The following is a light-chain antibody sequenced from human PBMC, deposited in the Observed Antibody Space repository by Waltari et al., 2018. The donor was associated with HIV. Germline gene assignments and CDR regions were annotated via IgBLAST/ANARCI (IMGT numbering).Light chain of an antibody. J-gene: IGKJ1*01. CDR2: WAS. V-gene: IGKV4-1*01. CDR1: QSLLYSSNNYNY. Sequence: DLVMTQSPDTLAVSLGARATITCKSSQSLLYSSNNYNYLAWDQKKPGQPPKLLIYWASTREAGVPGRFSGSGSGAQFNLTIRSLRAEDVVTYCWQQYYSDPWTFGQGTKVEIK. CDR3: QQYYSDPWT.